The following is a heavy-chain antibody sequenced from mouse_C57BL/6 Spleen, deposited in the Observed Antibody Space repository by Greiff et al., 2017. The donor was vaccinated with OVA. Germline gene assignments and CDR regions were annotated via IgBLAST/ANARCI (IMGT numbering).Heavy chain of an antibody. Sequence: EVKVVESGGGLVQPGGSLSLSCAASGFTFTDYYMSWVRQPPGKALEWLGFIRNKANGYTTEYSASVKGRFTISRDNSQSILYLQMNALRAEDSATYYCARGVFHYYAMDYWGQGTSVTVSS. V-gene: IGHV7-3*01. CDR2: IRNKANGYTT. CDR3: ARGVFHYYAMDY. J-gene: IGHJ4*01. CDR1: GFTFTDYY.